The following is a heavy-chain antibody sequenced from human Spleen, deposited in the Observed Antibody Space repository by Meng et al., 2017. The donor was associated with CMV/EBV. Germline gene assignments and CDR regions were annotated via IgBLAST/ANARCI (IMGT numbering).Heavy chain of an antibody. D-gene: IGHD5-12*01. J-gene: IGHJ5*02. CDR1: GGPISFYY. V-gene: IGHV4-59*01. CDR3: ASLWGSGYDYAFDP. Sequence: VSGGPISFYYWSWVRPPPGKSLLWIAYIYYTGSTIHNPSLQSRVTISIDMSKNPFSLKLTSVTAADTAIYYCASLWGSGYDYAFDPWGQGTLVTVSS. CDR2: IYYTGST.